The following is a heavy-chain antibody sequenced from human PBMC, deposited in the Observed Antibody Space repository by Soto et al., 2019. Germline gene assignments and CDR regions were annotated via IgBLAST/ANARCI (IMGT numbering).Heavy chain of an antibody. D-gene: IGHD6-6*01. CDR2: IYWNDDK. CDR3: AHIRSSRPFEY. Sequence: QITLKESGPTLVKPTQTLTLTCTFSGFSLSTSGVGVGWIRQPPGKALEGLALIYWNDDKRYSPSLKSRLTITKDTSKNQVVLTMTNMDPVDTAAYYCAHIRSSRPFEYWGQGTLVTVSS. J-gene: IGHJ4*02. CDR1: GFSLSTSGVG. V-gene: IGHV2-5*01.